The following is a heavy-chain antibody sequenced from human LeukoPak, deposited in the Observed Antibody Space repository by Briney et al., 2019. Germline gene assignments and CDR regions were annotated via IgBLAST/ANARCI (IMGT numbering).Heavy chain of an antibody. Sequence: ASVKVSCKASGYTFTGYYMHWVRQAPGQGLEWMGWINPNSGGTNYAQKFQGRVTMTRDTSISTAYMELSRLRSDDTAVYYCARATYCYGSDFDYWGQGTLVTVSS. J-gene: IGHJ4*02. CDR2: INPNSGGT. D-gene: IGHD3-10*01. CDR3: ARATYCYGSDFDY. V-gene: IGHV1-2*02. CDR1: GYTFTGYY.